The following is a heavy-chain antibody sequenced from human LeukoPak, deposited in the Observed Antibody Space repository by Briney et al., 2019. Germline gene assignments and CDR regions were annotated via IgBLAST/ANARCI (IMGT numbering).Heavy chain of an antibody. Sequence: GGSLRLSCAASGFTFSSYAMHWVRQAPGKGLEGVAVISYDGSNKYYADSVKSRFTISRDNSKNTLYLQMNSLRAEDTGVYYCARRGGYCSSTSCPVFDYWGQGTLVTVSS. J-gene: IGHJ4*02. CDR3: ARRGGYCSSTSCPVFDY. CDR1: GFTFSSYA. CDR2: ISYDGSNK. V-gene: IGHV3-30-3*01. D-gene: IGHD2-2*01.